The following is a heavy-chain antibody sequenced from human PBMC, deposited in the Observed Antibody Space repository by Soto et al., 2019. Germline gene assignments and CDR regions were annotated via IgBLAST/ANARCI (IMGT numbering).Heavy chain of an antibody. CDR3: ARAPPGGQVGAMAL. Sequence: PSETLPLTCTVSGGYISTYYWSWIRQPPGKGLEWIGCIYDSGSTNYNPSLKSRVTISVDTSRSQFSLKLTSVTAADTAVYYCARAPPGGQVGAMALWGQGTLVTVSS. CDR1: GGYISTYY. J-gene: IGHJ4*02. CDR2: IYDSGST. V-gene: IGHV4-59*01. D-gene: IGHD1-26*01.